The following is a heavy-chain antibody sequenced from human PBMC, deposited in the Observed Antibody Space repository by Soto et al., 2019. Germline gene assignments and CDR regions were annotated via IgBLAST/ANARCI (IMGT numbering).Heavy chain of an antibody. Sequence: PSETLSLTCTVSVGSISSYYWSWIRQPPGKGLEWIGYIFYSGKIDYNPSLKSRVTMSVDMSKNQLSLRLTSVTAADTAVYYCARGTSSWSWKFDYWGQGILVTVSS. CDR3: ARGTSSWSWKFDY. CDR1: VGSISSYY. J-gene: IGHJ4*02. V-gene: IGHV4-59*01. CDR2: IFYSGKI. D-gene: IGHD6-13*01.